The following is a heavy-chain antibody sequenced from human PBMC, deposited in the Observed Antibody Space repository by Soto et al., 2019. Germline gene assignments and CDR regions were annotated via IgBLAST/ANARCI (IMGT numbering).Heavy chain of an antibody. CDR1: GGTFSSYA. V-gene: IGHV1-69*12. J-gene: IGHJ6*02. D-gene: IGHD1-20*01. CDR2: ISPIFATA. Sequence: QVQLVQSGAEVKKPGSSVKVSCKASGGTFSSYAISWVRQAPGQGLEWMGGISPIFATADYAQKFKGRVTITADESTSTAYMELSSLRSEDTAVYYCARSITGTVSYYYGMDVWGQGTTVTVSS. CDR3: ARSITGTVSYYYGMDV.